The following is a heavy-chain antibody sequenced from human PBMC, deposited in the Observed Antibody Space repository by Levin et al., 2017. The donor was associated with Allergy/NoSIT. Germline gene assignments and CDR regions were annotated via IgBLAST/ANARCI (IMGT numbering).Heavy chain of an antibody. Sequence: ASVKVSCKASGYTFTSYDINWVRQATGQGLEWMGWMNPNNGNTGYAQNFQGRVTMTRNTSISTVYMELSSLRSEDTAVYYCTRGLKRVACSNGFCYGGNDYWGQGTLVTVSS. J-gene: IGHJ4*02. CDR2: MNPNNGNT. V-gene: IGHV1-8*01. CDR1: GYTFTSYD. D-gene: IGHD2-8*01. CDR3: TRGLKRVACSNGFCYGGNDY.